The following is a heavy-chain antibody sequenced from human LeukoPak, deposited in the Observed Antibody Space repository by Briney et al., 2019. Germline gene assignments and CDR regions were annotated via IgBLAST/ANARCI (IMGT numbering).Heavy chain of an antibody. CDR2: ISGGGGST. D-gene: IGHD7-27*01. CDR1: GFTFNSYA. Sequence: GGSLRLSCAASGFTFNSYAMNWVRQAPGKGLEWVSGISGGGGSTYYADSVKGRFTITRDNSKNTLYLQMNSLRAEDTAVYYCAKGRLTGVSDYWGQGTLVTVSS. CDR3: AKGRLTGVSDY. V-gene: IGHV3-23*01. J-gene: IGHJ4*02.